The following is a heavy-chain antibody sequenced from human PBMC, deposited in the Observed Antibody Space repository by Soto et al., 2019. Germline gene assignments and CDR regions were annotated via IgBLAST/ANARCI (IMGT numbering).Heavy chain of an antibody. D-gene: IGHD2-2*01. Sequence: SVKVSCKASGYTFTSYGISWVRQAPGHGLEWMGWISAYNGNTNYAQKLHGRVTMTTDTSTSTAYMELRSLRSDDTAVYYCARMKIPAPVNDYWVQGTLVTVSS. V-gene: IGHV1-18*01. CDR2: ISAYNGNT. CDR1: GYTFTSYG. CDR3: ARMKIPAPVNDY. J-gene: IGHJ4*02.